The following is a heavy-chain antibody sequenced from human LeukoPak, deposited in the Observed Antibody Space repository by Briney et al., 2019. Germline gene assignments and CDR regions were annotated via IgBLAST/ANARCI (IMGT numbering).Heavy chain of an antibody. J-gene: IGHJ2*01. D-gene: IGHD1-26*01. Sequence: SQTLSLTCTVSGGSISSGGYYWSWIRQPPGKGLEWIGEINHSGSTNYNPSLKSRVTISVDTSKNQFSLKLSSVTAADTAVYYCARGRVGATTPPYWYFDLWGRGTLVTVSS. CDR3: ARGRVGATTPPYWYFDL. CDR2: INHSGST. CDR1: GGSISSGGYY. V-gene: IGHV4-30-2*01.